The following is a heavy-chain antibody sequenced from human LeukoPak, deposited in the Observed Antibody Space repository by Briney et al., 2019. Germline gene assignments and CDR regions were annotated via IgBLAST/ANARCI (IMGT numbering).Heavy chain of an antibody. Sequence: AYRFTLNSYAMRWAPQAPKKRLEWVAVISYDGSNKYYADSVKGRFTISRDNSKNTLYLQMNSLRAEDTAVYYCARVYGGRYVFDYWGQGTLVTVSS. CDR2: ISYDGSNK. V-gene: IGHV3-30*04. CDR3: ARVYGGRYVFDY. J-gene: IGHJ4*02. CDR1: RFTLNSYA. D-gene: IGHD2-15*01.